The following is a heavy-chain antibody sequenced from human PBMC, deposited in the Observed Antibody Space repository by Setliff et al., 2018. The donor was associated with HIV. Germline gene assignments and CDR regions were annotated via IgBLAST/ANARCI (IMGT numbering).Heavy chain of an antibody. CDR1: GFTVSSFY. Sequence: PGGSLRLSCAASGFTVSSFYMSWVRQAPGKGLEWVSVIYRGGSTYYADSVRGRFTISRDNSKNTLYLQMNSLGAEDTAVYYCAREVGDSSGYYYRNNYFDSWGQGTLVTVSS. CDR2: IYRGGST. J-gene: IGHJ4*02. V-gene: IGHV3-53*01. D-gene: IGHD3-22*01. CDR3: AREVGDSSGYYYRNNYFDS.